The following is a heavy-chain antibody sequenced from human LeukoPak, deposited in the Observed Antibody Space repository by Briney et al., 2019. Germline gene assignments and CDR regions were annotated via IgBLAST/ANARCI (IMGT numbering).Heavy chain of an antibody. CDR1: GFSFSSYA. CDR3: AKVRIGGGWGNYFTDFDY. CDR2: ISGDGAGT. V-gene: IGHV3-23*01. Sequence: PGGSLRLSCAAFGFSFSSYAKTWVRQAPGKGLEWVSGISGDGAGTYYADSVKGRFTISSDISKNTVYLNLTSLRSEDTAMYYCAKVRIGGGWGNYFTDFDYLGQGTLVTVSS. J-gene: IGHJ4*02. D-gene: IGHD3-10*01.